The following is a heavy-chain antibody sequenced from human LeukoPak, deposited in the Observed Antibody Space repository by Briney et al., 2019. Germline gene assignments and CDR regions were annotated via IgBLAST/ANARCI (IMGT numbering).Heavy chain of an antibody. J-gene: IGHJ4*02. CDR3: ARNGGFGQYDY. Sequence: PQTMSLTCTVSGDSISSYGYHWSWIRQPPGKGLEWIGYISHSGSTQHNPSLKSRVTISVDTSKNQFSLKLSSVTAADTAVYYCARNGGFGQYDYWGQGTLVTVSS. V-gene: IGHV4-30-4*08. CDR1: GDSISSYGYH. CDR2: ISHSGST. D-gene: IGHD3-10*01.